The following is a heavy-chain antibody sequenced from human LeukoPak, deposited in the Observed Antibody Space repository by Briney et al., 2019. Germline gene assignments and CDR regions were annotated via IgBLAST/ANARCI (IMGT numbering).Heavy chain of an antibody. J-gene: IGHJ5*02. V-gene: IGHV4-59*08. D-gene: IGHD1-1*01. CDR1: GGSISSYY. CDR2: IYYSGST. CDR3: ARLNGNWFDP. Sequence: PSENLSLTCTVSGGSISSYYWSWIRQPPGKGLEWIGYIYYSGSTNYNPSLKSRVTISVDTSKNQFSLKLSSVTAADTAVYYCARLNGNWFDPWGQGTLVTVSS.